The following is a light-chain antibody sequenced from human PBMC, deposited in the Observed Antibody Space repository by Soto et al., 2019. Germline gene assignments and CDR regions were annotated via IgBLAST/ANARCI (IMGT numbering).Light chain of an antibody. Sequence: IQMTLTRSTVRGAWGERRTSTWRAIQSISSWLAWYQQKPGKAPKLLIYKASSLESGVPSRFSGSGSGTEFPPTISCLQPDHFAPYYRQQYNPYPLERTFGQGTKVDIK. J-gene: IGKJ1*01. V-gene: IGKV1-5*03. CDR1: QSISSW. CDR3: QQYNPYPLERT. CDR2: KAS.